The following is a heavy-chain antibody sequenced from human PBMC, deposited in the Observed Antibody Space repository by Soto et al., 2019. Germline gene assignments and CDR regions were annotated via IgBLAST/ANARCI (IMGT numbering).Heavy chain of an antibody. CDR2: IGAGGDIT. CDR3: AKEDLTDRGEDYFDH. D-gene: IGHD2-21*01. CDR1: GFSFSNFA. V-gene: IGHV3-23*01. J-gene: IGHJ4*02. Sequence: PGGSLRLSCAASGFSFSNFAMSWVRQAPGKGLEWVSGIGAGGDITFYADSVKGRFGISRDNSKNTVYLQVNSLRAEDTAVYFCAKEDLTDRGEDYFDHWGPGTLVTVSS.